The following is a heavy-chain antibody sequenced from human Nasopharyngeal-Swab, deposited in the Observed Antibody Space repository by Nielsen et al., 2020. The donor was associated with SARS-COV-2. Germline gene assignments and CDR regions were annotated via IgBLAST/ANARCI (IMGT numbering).Heavy chain of an antibody. J-gene: IGHJ6*02. Sequence: SVTVSCKVSGYTLTELYMHWVRQAPGKGLEWMGGFDPEDGETIYAQKFQGRVTMTEDTSTDTAYMELSSLRSEDTAVYYCATAITIVVATRYYYYYGMDVWGQGTTVTVSS. CDR2: FDPEDGET. CDR1: GYTLTELY. D-gene: IGHD1-26*01. V-gene: IGHV1-24*01. CDR3: ATAITIVVATRYYYYYGMDV.